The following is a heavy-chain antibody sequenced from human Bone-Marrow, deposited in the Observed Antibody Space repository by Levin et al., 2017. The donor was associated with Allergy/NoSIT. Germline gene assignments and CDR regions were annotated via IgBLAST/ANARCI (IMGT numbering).Heavy chain of an antibody. CDR2: IYYSGST. J-gene: IGHJ4*02. V-gene: IGHV4-30-4*01. D-gene: IGHD5-12*01. CDR3: ARLAQIGYDDLYFFDY. CDR1: GGSISSADYY. Sequence: SETLSLTCTVSGGSISSADYYWSWIRQPPGKGLEWIGYIYYSGSTYYNPSLKSRLSISIDTSKNQFSLKLNSVTAADSAVYYCARLAQIGYDDLYFFDYWGQGALVTVSS.